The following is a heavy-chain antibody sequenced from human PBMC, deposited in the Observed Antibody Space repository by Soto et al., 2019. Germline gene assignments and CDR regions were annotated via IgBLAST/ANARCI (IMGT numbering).Heavy chain of an antibody. J-gene: IGHJ6*02. CDR2: IYARGST. Sequence: QVQLQESGPGLVKPSETLSLTCTVSSGSMRSYYWNWIRQPAGEGLEWIGRIYARGSTKYNPSLESRVTMFVDVSQNQFSLRLTSVTAADTAVYYCAGIGEEIYYGMDVWGQGTTVTVSS. V-gene: IGHV4-4*07. CDR1: SGSMRSYY. D-gene: IGHD3-3*01. CDR3: AGIGEEIYYGMDV.